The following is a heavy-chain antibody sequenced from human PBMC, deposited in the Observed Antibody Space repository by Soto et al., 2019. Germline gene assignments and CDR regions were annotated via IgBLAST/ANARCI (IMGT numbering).Heavy chain of an antibody. CDR1: AGTFSSYA. J-gene: IGHJ4*02. Sequence: SVKGSFKASAGTFSSYAISWVRQAPGQGLEWMGGIIPIFGTANYAQKFQGRVTITADESTSTAYMELSSLRSEDTAVYYCAAHGLIAVAGTAFHFDYWGQGTLVIVYS. D-gene: IGHD6-19*01. CDR2: IIPIFGTA. V-gene: IGHV1-69*13. CDR3: AAHGLIAVAGTAFHFDY.